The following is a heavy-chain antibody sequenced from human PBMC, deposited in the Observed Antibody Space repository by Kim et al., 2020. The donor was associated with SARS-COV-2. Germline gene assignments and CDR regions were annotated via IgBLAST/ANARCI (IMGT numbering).Heavy chain of an antibody. Sequence: SETLSLTCTVSGGSISSSTGYYWGWIRQPPGKGLAWIGTVYYSGTTYYNPSLKSRVSISVDTSKNQFSLKLSSVTAADTAIYYCVRRHYYDSSAYYGSSFDPWGQGTLVTVSS. J-gene: IGHJ5*02. CDR2: VYYSGTT. V-gene: IGHV4-39*01. CDR1: GGSISSSTGYY. D-gene: IGHD3-22*01. CDR3: VRRHYYDSSAYYGSSFDP.